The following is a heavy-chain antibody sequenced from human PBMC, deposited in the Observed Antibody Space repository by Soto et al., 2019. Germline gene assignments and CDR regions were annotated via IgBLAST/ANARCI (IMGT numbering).Heavy chain of an antibody. V-gene: IGHV4-31*03. CDR1: GGSISSGGYY. D-gene: IGHD4-17*01. J-gene: IGHJ5*02. Sequence: TLSLTCTVSGGSISSGGYYWSWIRQHPGKGLEWIGYIYYSGSTYYNPSLKSRVTISVDTSKNQFSLKLSSVTAADTAVYYCAREMTTVVNGWFDPWGQGTLVTVSS. CDR2: IYYSGST. CDR3: AREMTTVVNGWFDP.